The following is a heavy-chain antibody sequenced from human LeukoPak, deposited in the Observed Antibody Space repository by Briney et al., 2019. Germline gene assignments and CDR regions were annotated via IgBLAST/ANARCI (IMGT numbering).Heavy chain of an antibody. CDR2: IIPIFGTA. Sequence: SVKVSCKASGGTFSSYAISWVRQAPGQGLEWMGGIIPIFGTANYAQKFQGRVTITADESTSTAYMELSSPRSEDTAVYYCARGIAVAGPFDYWGQGTLVTVSS. V-gene: IGHV1-69*13. J-gene: IGHJ4*02. CDR1: GGTFSSYA. D-gene: IGHD6-19*01. CDR3: ARGIAVAGPFDY.